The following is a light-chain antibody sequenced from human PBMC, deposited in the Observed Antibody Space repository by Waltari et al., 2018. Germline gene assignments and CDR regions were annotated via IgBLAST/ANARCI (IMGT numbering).Light chain of an antibody. V-gene: IGKV3-20*01. J-gene: IGKJ1*01. CDR1: PSVSRA. Sequence: EIVLTQSPGSLSSSPGERVTLSCRASPSVSRALAWYQQKPGPPPRLLSFGASNRATGIPDRFSGRGSGTDFSLTISRLEPEDFAVYYCQHYVRLPATFGQGTKVEIK. CDR2: GAS. CDR3: QHYVRLPAT.